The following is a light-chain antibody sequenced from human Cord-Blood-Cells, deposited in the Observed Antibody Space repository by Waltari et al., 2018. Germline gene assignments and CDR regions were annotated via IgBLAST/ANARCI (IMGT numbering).Light chain of an antibody. CDR3: SSYTSSSTFV. V-gene: IGLV2-14*01. CDR2: DVS. J-gene: IGLJ1*01. CDR1: SSDVAGYNY. Sequence: QSALTQPASVSGSPGQSITISCTGTSSDVAGYNYVSWYQPHPGKAPKLMIYDVSKRPSGVSNRFSGSKSGNTASLTISGLQAEDEADYYCSSYTSSSTFVFGTGTKVTVL.